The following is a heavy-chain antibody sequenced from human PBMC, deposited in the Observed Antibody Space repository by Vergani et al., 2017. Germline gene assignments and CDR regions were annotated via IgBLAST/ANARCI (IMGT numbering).Heavy chain of an antibody. CDR1: GFTFSSYW. CDR3: ARGTWNYGMIWFDP. V-gene: IGHV3-74*01. CDR2: INSDGSST. D-gene: IGHD1-7*01. Sequence: EVQLVESGGGLVQPGGSLRLSCAASGFTFSSYWMHWVRQAPGKGLVWVSRINSDGSSTSYANSVKGRFTISRDNATNTLYLQMNSLRAEDTAVYYCARGTWNYGMIWFDPWDEGTLVTVSS. J-gene: IGHJ5*02.